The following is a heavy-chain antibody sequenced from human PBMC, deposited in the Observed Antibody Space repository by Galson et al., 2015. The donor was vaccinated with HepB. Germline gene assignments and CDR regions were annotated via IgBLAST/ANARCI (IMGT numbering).Heavy chain of an antibody. CDR1: GYSFTNSW. D-gene: IGHD2-2*01. V-gene: IGHV5-51*01. Sequence: QSGAEVKKPGESLKMSCTGSGYSFTNSWIGWVRQVPGKGLEWMAIIYPGDSDTRYSPSFPGQVTISAAKSISTAYLQWSSLRASNTAMYYCARGRGYCISTSCYEFDYWGQGTLVTVSS. CDR3: ARGRGYCISTSCYEFDY. CDR2: IYPGDSDT. J-gene: IGHJ4*02.